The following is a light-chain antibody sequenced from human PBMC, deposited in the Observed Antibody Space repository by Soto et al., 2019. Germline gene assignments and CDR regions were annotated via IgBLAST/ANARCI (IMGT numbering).Light chain of an antibody. CDR3: SSYAGSYPLT. J-gene: IGLJ2*01. Sequence: QSVLTQPRSVSGSPGQTVTMSCTGTSSDVGAYEYVSWYQQFPGKAPKLIIFDVIKRPSGVPDRFSGSKSGNTASLTISGLQAEDEADYYCSSYAGSYPLTFGGGTKVTVL. CDR1: SSDVGAYEY. V-gene: IGLV2-11*01. CDR2: DVI.